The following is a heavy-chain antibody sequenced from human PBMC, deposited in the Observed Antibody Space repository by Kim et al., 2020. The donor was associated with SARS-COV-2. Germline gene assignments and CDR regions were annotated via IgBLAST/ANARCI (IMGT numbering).Heavy chain of an antibody. CDR2: INHSGST. D-gene: IGHD2-15*01. J-gene: IGHJ5*02. Sequence: SETLSLTCAVYGGSFSGYYWSWIRQPPGKGLEWIGEINHSGSTNYNPSLKSRVTISVDTSKNQFSLKLSSVTAADTAVYYCARFYSGLWVVVVAAGWFDPWGQGTLVTVSS. V-gene: IGHV4-34*01. CDR1: GGSFSGYY. CDR3: ARFYSGLWVVVVAAGWFDP.